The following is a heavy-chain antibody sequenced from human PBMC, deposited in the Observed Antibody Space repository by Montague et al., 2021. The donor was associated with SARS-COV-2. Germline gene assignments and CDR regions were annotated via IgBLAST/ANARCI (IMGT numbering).Heavy chain of an antibody. CDR1: GGSIRSGSYY. V-gene: IGHV4-61*02. Sequence: TLSLTCTVSGGSIRSGSYYWSWIRQPAGKGLEWIGRIYSSGSTNYNPSLKIRVTMSVDTSKNQFSLKLSSVTAADTAVYYCARDYGDYSYSYGLDVWGQGTTVTVSS. D-gene: IGHD4-17*01. CDR2: IYSSGST. CDR3: ARDYGDYSYSYGLDV. J-gene: IGHJ6*02.